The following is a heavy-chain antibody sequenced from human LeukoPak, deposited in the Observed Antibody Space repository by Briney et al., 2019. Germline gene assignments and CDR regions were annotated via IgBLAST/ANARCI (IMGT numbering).Heavy chain of an antibody. D-gene: IGHD6-19*01. Sequence: ASVKVSCKVSGYTLTELSMHWVRQAPGKGLEWMGGFDPEDGETIYAQKFQGRVTMTEDTSTDTAYMELSSLRSEDTAVYYCATDPRYSSGWYQLDYWGQGTLSPSPQ. CDR3: ATDPRYSSGWYQLDY. CDR1: GYTLTELS. CDR2: FDPEDGET. V-gene: IGHV1-24*01. J-gene: IGHJ4*02.